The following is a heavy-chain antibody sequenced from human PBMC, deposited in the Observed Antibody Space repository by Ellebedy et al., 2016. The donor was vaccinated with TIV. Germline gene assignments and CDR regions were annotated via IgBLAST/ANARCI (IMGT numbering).Heavy chain of an antibody. D-gene: IGHD6-13*01. CDR1: GGYLRTYY. V-gene: IGHV4-59*01. CDR3: ARSLAASGKVTYYYGMDV. Sequence: GPLRLSXTVSGGYLRTYYWSWIRQSPGKGLEWIGNIYYSGSTDYNPSLKSRVTISVDTSKNQFSLNLRSVTAADTALYYCARSLAASGKVTYYYGMDVWGQGTTVTVSS. CDR2: IYYSGST. J-gene: IGHJ6*02.